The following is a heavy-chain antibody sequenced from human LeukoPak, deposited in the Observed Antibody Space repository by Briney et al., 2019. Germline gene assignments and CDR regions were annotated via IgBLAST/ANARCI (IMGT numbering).Heavy chain of an antibody. CDR3: AKDPDALLWFGELLSSFDP. CDR2: ISGSGGST. J-gene: IGHJ5*02. V-gene: IGHV3-23*01. CDR1: GFTFSSYA. Sequence: PGGSLRLSCAASGFTFSSYAMSWVRQAPGKGLEWVSAISGSGGSTYYADSVKGRFTISRDNSKNTLYLQMNSLRAEDTAVYYCAKDPDALLWFGELLSSFDPWGQGTLVTVSS. D-gene: IGHD3-10*01.